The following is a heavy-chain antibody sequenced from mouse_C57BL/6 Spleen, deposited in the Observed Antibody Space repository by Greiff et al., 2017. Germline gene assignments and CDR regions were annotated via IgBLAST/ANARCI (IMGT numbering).Heavy chain of an antibody. CDR3: ASNYYGSSYFDY. CDR1: GFTFSSYT. Sequence: EVKLMESGGGLVKPGGSLKLSCAASGFTFSSYTMSWVRQTPEKRLEWVATISGGGGNTYYPDSVKGRFTISRDNAKNTLYLQMSSLRSEDTALYYCASNYYGSSYFDYWGQGTTLTVSS. D-gene: IGHD1-1*01. V-gene: IGHV5-9*01. CDR2: ISGGGGNT. J-gene: IGHJ2*01.